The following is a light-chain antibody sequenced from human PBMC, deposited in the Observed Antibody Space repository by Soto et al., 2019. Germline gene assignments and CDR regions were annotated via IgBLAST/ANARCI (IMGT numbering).Light chain of an antibody. J-gene: IGLJ2*01. Sequence: QAVVTQPASVSGSPEQSITISCTGTSSDVGGYNYVSWYQQHPGKAPKLMIYEVSNRPSGVSNRFSGSKSDNTASLTISGLQAEDEADYYCSSYTSSSTLVFGGGTKLTVL. CDR1: SSDVGGYNY. V-gene: IGLV2-14*01. CDR2: EVS. CDR3: SSYTSSSTLV.